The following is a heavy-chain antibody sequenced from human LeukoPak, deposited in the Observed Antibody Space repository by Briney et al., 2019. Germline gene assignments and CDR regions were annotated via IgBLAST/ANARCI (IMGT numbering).Heavy chain of an antibody. V-gene: IGHV1-2*02. CDR3: AREAYDSGSFRTDYYYMDV. J-gene: IGHJ6*03. Sequence: ASVKVSCKSSGYTFTDYVIHWVRQAPGQGLEWMGWISLYNGDTNYARKFQGSVTMTRDTSITTAYMELSGLKSDDTAVYYCAREAYDSGSFRTDYYYMDVWGKGTTVTISS. D-gene: IGHD3-10*01. CDR1: GYTFTDYV. CDR2: ISLYNGDT.